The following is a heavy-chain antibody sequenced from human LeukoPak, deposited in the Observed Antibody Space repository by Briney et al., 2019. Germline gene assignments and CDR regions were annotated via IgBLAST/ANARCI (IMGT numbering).Heavy chain of an antibody. CDR2: INHSGST. J-gene: IGHJ6*04. D-gene: IGHD5-12*01. Sequence: SETLSLTCAVYGGSFSGYCWSWIRQPPGPGLDWVGEINHSGSTNSNPSLQSRVTISVDPSKNQFSLKLSSVTAADTAVYYCARHIVATSGDHTMDVWGKGTTVTVSS. CDR3: ARHIVATSGDHTMDV. V-gene: IGHV4-34*01. CDR1: GGSFSGYC.